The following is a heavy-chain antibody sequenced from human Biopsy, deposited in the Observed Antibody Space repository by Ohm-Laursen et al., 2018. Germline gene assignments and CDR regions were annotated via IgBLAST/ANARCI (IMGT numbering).Heavy chain of an antibody. CDR2: IYFTGRT. J-gene: IGHJ2*01. CDR3: ASAGYNPDWNFDL. CDR1: GGPIDSYY. V-gene: IGHV4-59*12. Sequence: GTLSLTWTVSGGPIDSYYWSWIRQPPGKALEWIGYIYFTGRTSYNPSLKSRVTMSANTSKKQFSLRLSSVTAADTAVYYCASAGYNPDWNFDLWGRGTRVTVSS. D-gene: IGHD5-24*01.